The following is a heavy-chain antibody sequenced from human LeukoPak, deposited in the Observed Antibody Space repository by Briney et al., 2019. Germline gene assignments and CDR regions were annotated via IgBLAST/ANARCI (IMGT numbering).Heavy chain of an antibody. Sequence: PSETLSLTCAVYGGSFSGYYWSWIRQPPGKGLEWIGETNHSGSTNYNPSLKSRVTISVDTSKNQFSLKLSSVPAADTAVYYCARGEGVAGSYFDYWGQGTLVTVSS. V-gene: IGHV4-34*01. J-gene: IGHJ4*02. CDR1: GGSFSGYY. CDR2: TNHSGST. D-gene: IGHD6-19*01. CDR3: ARGEGVAGSYFDY.